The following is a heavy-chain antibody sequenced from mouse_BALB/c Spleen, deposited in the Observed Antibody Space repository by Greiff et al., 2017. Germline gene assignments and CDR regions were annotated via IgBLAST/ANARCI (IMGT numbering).Heavy chain of an antibody. V-gene: IGHV1-80*01. Sequence: VQGVESGAELVRPGSSVKISCKASGYAFSSYWMNWVKQRPGQGLEWIGQIYPGDGDTNYNGKFKGKATLTADKSSSTAYMQLSSLTSEDSAVYFCARGGIMGSYAMDYWGQGTSVTVSS. D-gene: IGHD1-1*02. CDR3: ARGGIMGSYAMDY. CDR2: IYPGDGDT. J-gene: IGHJ4*01. CDR1: GYAFSSYW.